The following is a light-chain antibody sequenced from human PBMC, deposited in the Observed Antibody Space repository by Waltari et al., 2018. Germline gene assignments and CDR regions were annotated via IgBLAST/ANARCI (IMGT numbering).Light chain of an antibody. CDR3: SSRNGRADQVV. CDR2: GKD. CDR1: SLRTSY. J-gene: IGLJ3*02. V-gene: IGLV3-19*01. Sequence: SSELTQDPGVSVALGQTFTITCQGDSLRTSYATWYHLKPGQAPVLVIYGKDKRPSGIPDRFSGYSSGTTSSLTITGAQAEDEADYYCSSRNGRADQVVFAGGTKVTVL.